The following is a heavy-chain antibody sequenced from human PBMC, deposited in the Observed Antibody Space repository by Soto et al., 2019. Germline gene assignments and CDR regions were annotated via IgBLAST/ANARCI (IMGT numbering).Heavy chain of an antibody. CDR3: VTRQYCDY. D-gene: IGHD4-4*01. J-gene: IGHJ4*02. V-gene: IGHV3-15*01. CDR1: GFTFSNAW. CDR2: IKSKPDGGTT. Sequence: LRLSCIGSGFTFSNAWMNWVRQAPGKGLEWVGRIKSKPDGGTTDYAAPVKGRFTISRDDSKNTVYLQMNSLKTEDTALYYCVTRQYCDYWGQGTLVTVSS.